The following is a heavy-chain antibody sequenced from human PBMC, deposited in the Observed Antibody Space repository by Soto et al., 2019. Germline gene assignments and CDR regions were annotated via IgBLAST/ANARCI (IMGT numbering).Heavy chain of an antibody. CDR1: GSTFSIYA. Sequence: GGSLRLSCAASGSTFSIYAMSWVRQAPGKGLEWVSVISASGGTTYYADSVKGRFTISRDNSRNTVYLQMNSLRADDTAVYYCAKDRLAGGFDYWGQGTLVTVSS. D-gene: IGHD3-16*01. V-gene: IGHV3-23*01. CDR2: ISASGGTT. CDR3: AKDRLAGGFDY. J-gene: IGHJ4*02.